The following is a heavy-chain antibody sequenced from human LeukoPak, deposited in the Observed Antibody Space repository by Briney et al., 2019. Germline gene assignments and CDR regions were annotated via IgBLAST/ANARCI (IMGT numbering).Heavy chain of an antibody. CDR3: GRDFPYYYHSSGYYYGY. CDR1: GHTFTSSY. V-gene: IGHV1-46*01. J-gene: IGHJ4*02. CDR2: INPRGAST. Sequence: ASVKLSCKAYGHTFTSSYMHGVRQAPGQWLECVGIINPRGASTSYAQKFQGRITTTGDTSKSTVQMELSGLRSEDTAVYYCGRDFPYYYHSSGYYYGYWGQGTLVTVSS. D-gene: IGHD3-22*01.